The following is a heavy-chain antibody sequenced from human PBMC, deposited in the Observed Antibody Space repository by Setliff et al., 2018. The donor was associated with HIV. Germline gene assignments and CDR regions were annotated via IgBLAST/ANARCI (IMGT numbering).Heavy chain of an antibody. Sequence: SETLSLTCTVSGDSVSSASYYWSWIRQPAGKGLEWIGRFYTSGSTDYNPSLKSRVAISVDTSRNRVSLKMTSVTAADTAVYYCARARLLGGFLSWGRGALVTVSS. D-gene: IGHD7-27*01. CDR2: FYTSGST. J-gene: IGHJ5*02. V-gene: IGHV4-61*10. CDR1: GDSVSSASYY. CDR3: ARARLLGGFLS.